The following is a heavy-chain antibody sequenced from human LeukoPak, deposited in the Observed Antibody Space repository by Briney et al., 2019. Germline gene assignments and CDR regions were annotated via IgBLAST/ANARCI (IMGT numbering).Heavy chain of an antibody. CDR1: GFTLSSYE. J-gene: IGHJ6*04. CDR2: ISGGGSTI. CDR3: AELSITMIGGV. Sequence: GGSLRLSCAASGFTLSSYERNWVRQAPGKGMEWVSYISGGGSTIYYADCVKGRFTISRDNARNSLYLQINSLRAEDTAVYYCAELSITMIGGVWGKGTTVTISS. D-gene: IGHD3-10*02. V-gene: IGHV3-48*03.